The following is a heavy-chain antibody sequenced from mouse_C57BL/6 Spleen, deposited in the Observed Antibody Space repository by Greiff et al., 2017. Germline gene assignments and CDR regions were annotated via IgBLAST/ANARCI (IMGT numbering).Heavy chain of an antibody. CDR3: ARDPRYCWYFDV. V-gene: IGHV14-2*01. CDR1: GFNITDYY. Sequence: EVKLQQSGAELVKPGASVKLSCTASGFNITDYYMHWVKQRPEQGLEWIGMIDPEDGETKYAPKFQGKATITADTSSNTAYLQLSSLTSEDTAVYYCARDPRYCWYFDVWGTGTTVTVSS. J-gene: IGHJ1*03. D-gene: IGHD1-1*01. CDR2: IDPEDGET.